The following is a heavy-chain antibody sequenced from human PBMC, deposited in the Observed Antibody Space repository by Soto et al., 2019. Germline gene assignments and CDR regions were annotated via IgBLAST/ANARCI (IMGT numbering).Heavy chain of an antibody. V-gene: IGHV4-39*01. Sequence: SETLSLTCTVSGGSISSSSYYWGWIRQPPGKGLEWIGSIYYSGSTYYNPSLKSRVTISVDTSKNQFSLKLSSVTAADTAVYYCARSSYCTNGVCLEVGYWGQGTLVTVSS. D-gene: IGHD2-8*01. CDR3: ARSSYCTNGVCLEVGY. CDR2: IYYSGST. J-gene: IGHJ4*02. CDR1: GGSISSSSYY.